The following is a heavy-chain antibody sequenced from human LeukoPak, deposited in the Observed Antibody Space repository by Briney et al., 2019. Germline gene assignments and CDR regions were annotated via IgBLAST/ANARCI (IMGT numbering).Heavy chain of an antibody. Sequence: ASVKVSCKASGYTFTSYYMHWVRQAPGQGLEWIGIINPSGGSASYAQKFQGRVTMTSDMSTSTVYMELSSLRSEDTAVYYCARASITGNTWGQGTLVTVSS. CDR1: GYTFTSYY. D-gene: IGHD1-7*01. CDR3: ARASITGNT. CDR2: INPSGGSA. V-gene: IGHV1-46*01. J-gene: IGHJ1*01.